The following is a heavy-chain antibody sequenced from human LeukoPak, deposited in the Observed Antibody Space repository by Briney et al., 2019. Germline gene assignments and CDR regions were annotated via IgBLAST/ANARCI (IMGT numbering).Heavy chain of an antibody. J-gene: IGHJ3*02. Sequence: SQTLSLTCTVSGGSISSGDYYWSWIRQPPGKGLEWIGYIYYSGSTYYNPSLKSRVTISVDTSKNQFSLKLSSVTAADTAVYYCARWIQLWVKNLGRAFDIWGQGAMVTVSS. CDR2: IYYSGST. D-gene: IGHD5-18*01. CDR3: ARWIQLWVKNLGRAFDI. V-gene: IGHV4-30-4*01. CDR1: GGSISSGDYY.